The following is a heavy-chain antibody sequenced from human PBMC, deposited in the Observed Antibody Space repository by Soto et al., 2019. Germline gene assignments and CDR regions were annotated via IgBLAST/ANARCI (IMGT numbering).Heavy chain of an antibody. CDR1: GGSISDYY. Sequence: SETLSLTCTVSGGSISDYYWNWIRQPPGKGLEWIGYIYYSGSTNYNPSLKSRVTISVDTSKNQCSLKVSSVTAADTAVYYSARVTDIVATIFDYWGQRTLVTVS. D-gene: IGHD5-12*01. V-gene: IGHV4-59*01. CDR3: ARVTDIVATIFDY. CDR2: IYYSGST. J-gene: IGHJ4*02.